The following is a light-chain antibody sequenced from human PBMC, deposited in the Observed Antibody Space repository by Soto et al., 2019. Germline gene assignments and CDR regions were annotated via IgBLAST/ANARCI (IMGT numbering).Light chain of an antibody. V-gene: IGKV3-20*01. Sequence: EIVLTQSPGTLSLSPGERATLSCRASQSVRNSYLAWYQQKPGQAPRLLIYDASSRTSGVPDRFSGGGSGTDFTLTISRLEPEDFAVYYCQQYCSSPPVTFGVGTKVEIK. J-gene: IGKJ4*01. CDR2: DAS. CDR1: QSVRNSY. CDR3: QQYCSSPPVT.